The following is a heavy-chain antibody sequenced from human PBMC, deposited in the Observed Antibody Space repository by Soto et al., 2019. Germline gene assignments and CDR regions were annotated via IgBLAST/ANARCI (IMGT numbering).Heavy chain of an antibody. Sequence: SETLSLTCTVSGGSISSGDYYWSWIRQPPGKGLEWIGYIYYSGSTYYNPSLKSRVTISVDTSKNQFSLKLSSVTAADTAVYYCARVREAAGPLQGYYYGMDVWGHGTTVTVSS. V-gene: IGHV4-30-4*01. CDR2: IYYSGST. D-gene: IGHD6-13*01. CDR3: ARVREAAGPLQGYYYGMDV. CDR1: GGSISSGDYY. J-gene: IGHJ6*02.